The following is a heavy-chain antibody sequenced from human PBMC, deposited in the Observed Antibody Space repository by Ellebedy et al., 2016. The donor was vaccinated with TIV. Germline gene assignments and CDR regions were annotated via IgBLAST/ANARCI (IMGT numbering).Heavy chain of an antibody. Sequence: AASVKVSCKTSGGTFTTYFISWVRPPPAQGVEWMGGVITIFCTTIYAQNFQGRFTIIADVSASTASMELSSLTSEDTAVYYCAMSPGGYSNYWFDPWGQGTLVTVSS. CDR1: GGTFTTYF. D-gene: IGHD2/OR15-2a*01. CDR3: AMSPGGYSNYWFDP. J-gene: IGHJ5*02. V-gene: IGHV1-69*13. CDR2: VITIFCTT.